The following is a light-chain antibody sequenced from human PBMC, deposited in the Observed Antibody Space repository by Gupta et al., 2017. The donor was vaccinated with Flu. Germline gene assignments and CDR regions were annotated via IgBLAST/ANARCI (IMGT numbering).Light chain of an antibody. Sequence: GRVSKSLVTTGGINFLNWCHQRPGQSPTRLIYQASYRDSGGPARFSGSGSGTDVIPKTSRGEAADVGIYYCRQGTHWRGFTFGPGTKVEIK. CDR3: RQGTHWRGFT. V-gene: IGKV2-30*01. CDR1: KSLVTTGGINF. CDR2: QAS. J-gene: IGKJ3*01.